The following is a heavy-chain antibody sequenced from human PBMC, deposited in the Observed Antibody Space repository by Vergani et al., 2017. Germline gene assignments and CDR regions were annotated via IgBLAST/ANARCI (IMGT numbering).Heavy chain of an antibody. Sequence: EVQLVESGGGLVQPGRSLRLSCAASGFTFDDYAMHWVRQAPGKGLEWVSGISWNSGSIGYADSVKGRFTISRDNAKNSLYLQMNSLRAEDTAVYYCARDLAQVVVVGYWGQGTLVTVSS. CDR2: ISWNSGSI. CDR1: GFTFDDYA. CDR3: ARDLAQVVVVGY. V-gene: IGHV3-9*01. D-gene: IGHD2-15*01. J-gene: IGHJ4*02.